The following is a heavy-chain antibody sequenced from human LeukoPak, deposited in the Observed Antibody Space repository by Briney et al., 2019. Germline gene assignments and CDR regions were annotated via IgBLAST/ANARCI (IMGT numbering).Heavy chain of an antibody. V-gene: IGHV3-7*01. CDR2: IKQDGSDK. CDR1: GLTFSTYW. CDR3: ARDAGAFDI. Sequence: GGSLRLSCAASGLTFSTYWMSWVRQTPGKGLEWVANIKQDGSDKYYVDSVRGRFTISRDNAKNSLYLQMNSLRVEDTAVYYCARDAGAFDIWGQGTMVTVSS. J-gene: IGHJ3*02.